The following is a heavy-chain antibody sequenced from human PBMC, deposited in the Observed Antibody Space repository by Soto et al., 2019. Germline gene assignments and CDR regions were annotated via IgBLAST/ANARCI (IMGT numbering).Heavy chain of an antibody. Sequence: ASVKVSCKASGYTFTSYYMHWVRQAPGQGLEWMGIINPSGGSTSYAQKFQGRVTMTRDTSTSTVYMELSSLRSEDTAVYYCASVGGHSGYDFVGGDYYYYYGMDVWGQGTTVTVSS. CDR3: ASVGGHSGYDFVGGDYYYYYGMDV. CDR1: GYTFTSYY. CDR2: INPSGGST. D-gene: IGHD5-12*01. J-gene: IGHJ6*02. V-gene: IGHV1-46*01.